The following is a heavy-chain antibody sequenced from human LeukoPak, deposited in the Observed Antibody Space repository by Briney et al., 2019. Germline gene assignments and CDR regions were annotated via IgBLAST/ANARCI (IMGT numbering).Heavy chain of an antibody. CDR2: ISGSGGST. J-gene: IGHJ4*02. Sequence: GGSLRLSCAASGFTFSSYAITWVRQAPGKGLEWVSGISGSGGSTYYADSVKGRFTISRDNSKNTLYLQMNSLRAEDTAVYYCTKSPYSSSWYYFDYWGQGTLVTVSS. D-gene: IGHD6-13*01. V-gene: IGHV3-23*01. CDR3: TKSPYSSSWYYFDY. CDR1: GFTFSSYA.